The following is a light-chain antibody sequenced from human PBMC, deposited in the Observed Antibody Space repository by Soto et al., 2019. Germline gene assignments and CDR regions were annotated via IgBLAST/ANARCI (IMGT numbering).Light chain of an antibody. CDR1: SSNIGAGYD. V-gene: IGLV1-40*01. CDR3: QSYDSSLSGWV. J-gene: IGLJ3*02. CDR2: GNS. Sequence: SVLTQPPSVSGAPGQRVTISCTGSSSNIGAGYDVHWYQQLPGTAPKLLIYGNSNRPSGVPDRFSGSKSGTSASLAITGLQAEDEADHYCQSYDSSLSGWVFGGGTKVTVL.